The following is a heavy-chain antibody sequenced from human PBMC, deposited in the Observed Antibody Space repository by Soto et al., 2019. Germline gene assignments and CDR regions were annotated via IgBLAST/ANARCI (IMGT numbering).Heavy chain of an antibody. D-gene: IGHD3-10*01. CDR1: GYTFTSYG. Sequence: ASVKVSCKASGYTFTSYGISWVRQAPGQGLERMGWISAYNGNTNYAQKLQGRVTMTTDTSTSTAYMELRSLRSDDTAVYYCARLFTMVRGVLGTDAFDIWGQGTMVTVSS. J-gene: IGHJ3*02. CDR2: ISAYNGNT. CDR3: ARLFTMVRGVLGTDAFDI. V-gene: IGHV1-18*01.